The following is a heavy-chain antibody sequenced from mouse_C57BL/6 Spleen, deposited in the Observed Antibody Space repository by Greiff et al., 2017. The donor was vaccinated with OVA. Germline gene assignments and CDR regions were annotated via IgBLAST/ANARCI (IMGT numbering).Heavy chain of an antibody. J-gene: IGHJ3*01. V-gene: IGHV1-64*01. D-gene: IGHD1-1*01. CDR2: IHPNSGST. Sequence: PGQGLEWIGMIHPNSGSTNYNEKFKSKATLTVDKSSSTAYMQLSSLTSEDSAVYYCARGGGVRWDWFAYWGQGTLVTVSA. CDR3: ARGGGVRWDWFAY.